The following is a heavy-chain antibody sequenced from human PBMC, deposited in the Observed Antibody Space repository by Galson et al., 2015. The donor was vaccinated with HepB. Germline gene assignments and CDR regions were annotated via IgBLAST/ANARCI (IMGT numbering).Heavy chain of an antibody. CDR2: IENDGRTK. D-gene: IGHD2-21*01. CDR3: ARQGEAIDY. V-gene: IGHV3-30*04. CDR1: GFVFTGHI. J-gene: IGHJ4*02. Sequence: SLRLSCAASGFVFTGHIMHWVRQAPGKGLEWVAVIENDGRTKHYADSVKGRVTISRDNSKNTLYLQMNNLRAEDTSIYFCARQGEAIDYWGQGTLVTV.